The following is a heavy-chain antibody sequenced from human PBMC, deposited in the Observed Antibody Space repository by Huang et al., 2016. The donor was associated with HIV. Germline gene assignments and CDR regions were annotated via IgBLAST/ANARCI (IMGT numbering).Heavy chain of an antibody. J-gene: IGHJ4*02. CDR2: SRADATEK. CDR1: GFTFATYG. Sequence: QVQLVESGGGVVQPGGSLRLSCAASGFTFATYGMHWVRQAPGKGLGWVAFSRADATEKYYADSVKGRFTASRDNSKNTLFLHMNSLRPEDTALYYCAKIPPLHANLATSGPGPVDYWGQGTLVTVSS. V-gene: IGHV3-30*02. CDR3: AKIPPLHANLATSGPGPVDY. D-gene: IGHD6-13*01.